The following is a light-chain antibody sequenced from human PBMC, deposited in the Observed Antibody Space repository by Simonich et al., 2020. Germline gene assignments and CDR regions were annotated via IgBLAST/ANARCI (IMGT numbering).Light chain of an antibody. CDR1: SSDVGSYNL. J-gene: IGLJ3*02. CDR3: SSYTSSSTWV. CDR2: EGS. Sequence: QSALTQPASVSGSPGQSITISCTGTSSDVGSYNLVSWYQQHPGKAPKLMIYEGSKRPSGVSNRFSGSKSGNTASLTIPGLQAEDEADYYCSSYTSSSTWVFGGGTKLTVL. V-gene: IGLV2-14*02.